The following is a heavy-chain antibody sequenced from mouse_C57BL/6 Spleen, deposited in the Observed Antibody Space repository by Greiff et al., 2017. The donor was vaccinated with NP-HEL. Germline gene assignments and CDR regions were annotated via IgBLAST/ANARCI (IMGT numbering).Heavy chain of an antibody. Sequence: EVKLVESGGGLVQPGGSLSLSCAASGFTFTDYYMSWVRQPPGKALEWLGFIRNKANGYTTEYSASVKGRFTISRDNSQSILYLQMNALRAEDSATYYCARSPTAYYFDYWGQGTTLTVSS. V-gene: IGHV7-3*01. CDR1: GFTFTDYY. CDR2: IRNKANGYTT. D-gene: IGHD1-2*01. J-gene: IGHJ2*01. CDR3: ARSPTAYYFDY.